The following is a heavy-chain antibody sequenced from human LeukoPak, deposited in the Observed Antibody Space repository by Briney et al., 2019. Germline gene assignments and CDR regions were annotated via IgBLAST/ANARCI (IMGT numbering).Heavy chain of an antibody. V-gene: IGHV3-30*01. J-gene: IGHJ4*02. Sequence: GGSLRLSCAASGFTFSSYAMHWVRQAPGKGLEWVAVISFDGSNKYYADSVKGRFTISRDNSKNTLYLQMNSLRAEDTAVYYCARAHQYCSSTSCYPDYFDYWGQGTLVTVSS. CDR1: GFTFSSYA. D-gene: IGHD2-2*01. CDR2: ISFDGSNK. CDR3: ARAHQYCSSTSCYPDYFDY.